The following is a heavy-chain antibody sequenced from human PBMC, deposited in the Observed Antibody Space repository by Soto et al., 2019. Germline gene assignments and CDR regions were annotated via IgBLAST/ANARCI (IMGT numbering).Heavy chain of an antibody. CDR3: AKVLGTVEQYGMDL. V-gene: IGHV3-23*01. CDR2: ISRSGGGT. D-gene: IGHD4-4*01. J-gene: IGHJ6*02. Sequence: GGSLRLSCAVSGFTFSNFAMSWVRQAPGKGLEWVSGISRSGGGTHSADSVKGRFTISRDNSKNTLYLQMNSLRAEDTAVYYCAKVLGTVEQYGMDLWGQGATVTVSS. CDR1: GFTFSNFA.